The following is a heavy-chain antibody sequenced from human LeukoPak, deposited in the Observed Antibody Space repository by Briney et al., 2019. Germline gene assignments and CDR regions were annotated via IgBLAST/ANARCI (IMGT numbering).Heavy chain of an antibody. Sequence: SGGSLRLSCAASGFTFSSNAMSWVRQAPGKGLEWVSAISGSGGTTYYADSVKGRFTISRDNSKNTLYLQMNSLRAEDTAIYYCAKTPREFYHDSSGWSWFDPWGQGTLVTVSS. J-gene: IGHJ5*02. CDR1: GFTFSSNA. V-gene: IGHV3-23*01. CDR2: ISGSGGTT. CDR3: AKTPREFYHDSSGWSWFDP. D-gene: IGHD3-22*01.